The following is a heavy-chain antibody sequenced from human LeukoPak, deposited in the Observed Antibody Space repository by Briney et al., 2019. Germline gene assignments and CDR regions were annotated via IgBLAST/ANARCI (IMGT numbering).Heavy chain of an antibody. CDR2: ISYDGSNK. D-gene: IGHD1-26*01. CDR3: ARDAKPRSYYFDY. Sequence: GSLRLSCAASGFTFSSYAMHWVRQAPGKGLEWVAVISYDGSNKYYADSVKGRFTISRDNSKNTLYLQMNSLRAEDTAVYYCARDAKPRSYYFDYWGQGTLVTVSS. V-gene: IGHV3-30*04. CDR1: GFTFSSYA. J-gene: IGHJ4*02.